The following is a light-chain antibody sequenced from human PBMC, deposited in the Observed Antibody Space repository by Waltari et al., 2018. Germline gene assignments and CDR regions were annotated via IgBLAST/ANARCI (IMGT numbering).Light chain of an antibody. Sequence: DIQMTQSPSSLSASVGDRVTITCRASQSVRNFLNWDQQEPGKAPRLLFYATSRLETGVPSRFSGSGSGTEFSLSISSLQPEDFAIYFCQQGYKTPRTFGQGTKVEIK. J-gene: IGKJ1*01. CDR1: QSVRNF. CDR3: QQGYKTPRT. CDR2: ATS. V-gene: IGKV1-39*01.